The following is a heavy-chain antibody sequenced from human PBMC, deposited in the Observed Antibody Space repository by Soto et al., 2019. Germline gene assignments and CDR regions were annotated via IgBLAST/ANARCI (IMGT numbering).Heavy chain of an antibody. CDR1: GDSITSGGYS. D-gene: IGHD3-10*01. Sequence: QMQLQESGSGLVKPSQTLSLTCDVSGDSITSGGYSWSWIRQAPGKGLEWIGYIYHSGSTYYNPSLRSRVTFSVDRSKNQLSLRLRSVTAADTAVYFCALWTYNYFDPWGQGTLVTVSS. CDR2: IYHSGST. V-gene: IGHV4-30-2*01. CDR3: ALWTYNYFDP. J-gene: IGHJ5*02.